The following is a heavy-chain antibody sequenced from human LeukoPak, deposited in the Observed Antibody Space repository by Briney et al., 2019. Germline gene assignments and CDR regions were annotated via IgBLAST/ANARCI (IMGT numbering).Heavy chain of an antibody. V-gene: IGHV3-15*01. CDR1: GFTFSNAW. Sequence: GGSLRLSCAASGFTFSNAWMSWVRQAPGKGLEWVGRIKSKTDGGTTDYAAPVKGRLTISRDDSKNTLYLQMNSLKTEDTAVYYCTTYDSSGYLLFDYWGQGTLVTVSS. J-gene: IGHJ4*02. CDR2: IKSKTDGGTT. D-gene: IGHD3-22*01. CDR3: TTYDSSGYLLFDY.